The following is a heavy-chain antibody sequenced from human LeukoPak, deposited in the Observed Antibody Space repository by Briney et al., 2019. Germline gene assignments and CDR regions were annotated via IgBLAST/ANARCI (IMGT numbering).Heavy chain of an antibody. CDR1: GYTFTGYY. CDR2: INPNSGGT. CDR3: ARSYCSGGGCSMGVH. V-gene: IGHV1-2*02. D-gene: IGHD2-15*01. J-gene: IGHJ4*02. Sequence: ASVKVSCKASGYTFTGYYMHWVRQAPGQGLEWMGWINPNSGGTNYAQKFQGRVTTTRDTSINTAYMELSSLRSDDTAVYYCARSYCSGGGCSMGVHWGQGTLVTVSS.